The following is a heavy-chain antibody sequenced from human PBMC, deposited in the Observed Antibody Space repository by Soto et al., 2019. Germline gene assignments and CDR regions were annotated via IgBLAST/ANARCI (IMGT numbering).Heavy chain of an antibody. CDR1: GFTFTSSA. CDR2: IVVGSGNT. J-gene: IGHJ6*02. Sequence: SVKVSCKASGFTFTSSAVQWVRQARGQRLEWIGWIVVGSGNTNYAQKFQERVTITRDMSTSTAYMELSSLRSEDTAVYYCAADRIAVAGQAYYYGMDVWGQGTTVTVSS. CDR3: AADRIAVAGQAYYYGMDV. D-gene: IGHD6-19*01. V-gene: IGHV1-58*01.